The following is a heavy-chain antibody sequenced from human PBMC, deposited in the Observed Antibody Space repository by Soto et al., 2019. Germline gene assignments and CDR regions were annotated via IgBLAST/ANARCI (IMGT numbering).Heavy chain of an antibody. D-gene: IGHD6-6*01. J-gene: IGHJ3*01. CDR3: AKDGQYRTDGFDV. CDR1: GFTFSSHG. Sequence: GGSLRLSCAAPGFTFSSHGMSWVRQAPGKGLEWIAGLSRGGGTTYYADSVKGRFTISRDNSKNTLDLIMNSLKVEDTALYYCAKDGQYRTDGFDVWGQGTMVTVSS. V-gene: IGHV3-23*01. CDR2: LSRGGGTT.